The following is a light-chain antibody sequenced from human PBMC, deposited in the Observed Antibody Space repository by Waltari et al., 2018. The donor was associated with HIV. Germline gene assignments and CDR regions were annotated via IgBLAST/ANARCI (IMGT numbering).Light chain of an antibody. CDR2: GAS. CDR3: HQYGTSPQT. J-gene: IGKJ2*01. V-gene: IGKV3-20*01. CDR1: QTVTSNY. Sequence: EIVLTQSPRTLSLSPGERATLSCGASQTVTSNYLAWYQVKTGQAPRLLSYGASIRATGVPDRFSGSGSGTDFTLSIGRLEPEDFAVYYCHQYGTSPQTFGQGSKVEIK.